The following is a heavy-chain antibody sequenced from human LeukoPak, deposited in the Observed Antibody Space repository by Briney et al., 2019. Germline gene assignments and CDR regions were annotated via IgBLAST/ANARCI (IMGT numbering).Heavy chain of an antibody. D-gene: IGHD3-3*01. CDR1: GGTFSTYD. J-gene: IGHJ6*02. CDR3: ARDTQTTFWSGYGGDYYYYGMDV. V-gene: IGHV7-4-1*02. Sequence: APVKVSCKASGGTFSTYDISWVRQAPGQGLEWMGWINTNTGNPTYAQGFTGRFVFSLDTSVSTAYLQISSLKAEDTAVYYCARDTQTTFWSGYGGDYYYYGMDVWGQGTTVTVSS. CDR2: INTNTGNP.